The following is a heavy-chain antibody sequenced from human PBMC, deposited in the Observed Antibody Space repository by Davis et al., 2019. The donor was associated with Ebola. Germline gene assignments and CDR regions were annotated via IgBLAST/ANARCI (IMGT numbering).Heavy chain of an antibody. J-gene: IGHJ4*02. Sequence: GSLRLSCTVSGGFTSTHYWSWIRQPPGQGLEWIGYIYFSGSTNYNPSLKGRVTMSLATSKNQFSLKLTSVTAADTAKYYCASSIAAAAHFDDWGQGTLVTVSS. V-gene: IGHV4-59*11. CDR1: GGFTSTHY. CDR3: ASSIAAAAHFDD. D-gene: IGHD6-13*01. CDR2: IYFSGST.